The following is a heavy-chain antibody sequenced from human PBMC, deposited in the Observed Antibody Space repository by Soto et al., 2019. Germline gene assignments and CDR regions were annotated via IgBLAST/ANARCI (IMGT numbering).Heavy chain of an antibody. J-gene: IGHJ6*02. CDR3: ARDRGSSGWYVDGMDV. V-gene: IGHV1-69*13. Sequence: ASVKVSCKASGGTFSSYAISWVRQAPGQGLEWMGGIIPIFGTANYAQKFQGRVTITADESTSTAYMELSSLRSEDTAVYYCARDRGSSGWYVDGMDVWGQGTTVTVSS. CDR2: IIPIFGTA. CDR1: GGTFSSYA. D-gene: IGHD6-19*01.